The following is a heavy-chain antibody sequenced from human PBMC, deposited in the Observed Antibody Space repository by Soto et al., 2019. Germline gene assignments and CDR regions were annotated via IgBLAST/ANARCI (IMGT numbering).Heavy chain of an antibody. Sequence: PGGSLRLSCAASGFTFITYSMNWVRQAPGKGLEWVSSISPDRNYIYYADSVKGRFTISRDNAKNSLYLQMKSLRAEDTAVYYCARGGTTTGYYDYWGQGTLVTVSS. V-gene: IGHV3-21*01. J-gene: IGHJ4*02. CDR2: ISPDRNYI. CDR3: ARGGTTTGYYDY. CDR1: GFTFITYS. D-gene: IGHD1-26*01.